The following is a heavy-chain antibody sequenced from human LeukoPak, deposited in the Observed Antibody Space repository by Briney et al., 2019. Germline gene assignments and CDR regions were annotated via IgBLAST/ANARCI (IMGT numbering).Heavy chain of an antibody. Sequence: PGGSLRLSCAASGFTFSSYWMHWVRQAPGKGPVWVARIRSDGSSTDYADSVKGRFTISRDNAKNTLYLQMNSLRAEDTAVYYCAREQGYYSVPGYWGQGNLVTVSS. CDR3: AREQGYYSVPGY. J-gene: IGHJ4*02. D-gene: IGHD3-22*01. CDR1: GFTFSSYW. V-gene: IGHV3-74*01. CDR2: IRSDGSST.